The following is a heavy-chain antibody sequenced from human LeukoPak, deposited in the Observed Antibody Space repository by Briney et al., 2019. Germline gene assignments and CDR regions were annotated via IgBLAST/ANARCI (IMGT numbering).Heavy chain of an antibody. D-gene: IGHD3-22*01. CDR3: ARDFYDSSGYYYASAACDY. Sequence: GGSLRLSCAASGFTVSSYEMNWVRQAPGKGLEWVSYISSSGSTIYYADSVKGRFTISRDNAKNSLYLQMNSLRAEDTAVYYCARDFYDSSGYYYASAACDYWGQGTLVTVSS. CDR2: ISSSGSTI. V-gene: IGHV3-48*03. J-gene: IGHJ4*02. CDR1: GFTVSSYE.